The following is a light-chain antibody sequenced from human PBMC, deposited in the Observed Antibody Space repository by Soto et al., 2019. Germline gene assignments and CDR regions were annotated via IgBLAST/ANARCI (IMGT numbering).Light chain of an antibody. CDR2: AAS. CDR1: QSISSY. CDR3: QQSHSIPWT. V-gene: IGKV1-39*01. Sequence: DIQMTQSPSSLSASVGDRVTITCRASQSISSYLNWYQQKSGKAPKILSSAASSLESGVPPRFSGSGSGTDFTLTITSLKPEDFDTYYCQQSHSIPWTFGQGTKVDIK. J-gene: IGKJ1*01.